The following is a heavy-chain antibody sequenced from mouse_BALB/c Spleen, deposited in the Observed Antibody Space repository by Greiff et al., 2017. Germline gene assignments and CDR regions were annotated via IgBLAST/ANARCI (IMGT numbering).Heavy chain of an antibody. CDR2: ISYSGST. D-gene: IGHD1-1*01. CDR3: ARWGDYGSSYGYFDV. Sequence: EVHLVESGPSLVKPSQTLSLTCSVTGDSITSGYWNWIRKFPGNKLEYMGYISYSGSTYYNPSLKSRISITRDTSKNQYYLQLNSVTTEDTATYYCARWGDYGSSYGYFDVWGAGTTVTVSS. CDR1: GDSITSGY. V-gene: IGHV3-8*02. J-gene: IGHJ1*01.